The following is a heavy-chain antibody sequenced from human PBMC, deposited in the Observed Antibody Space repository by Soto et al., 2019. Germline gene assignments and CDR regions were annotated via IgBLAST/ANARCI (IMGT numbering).Heavy chain of an antibody. D-gene: IGHD3-10*01. CDR3: AGVPNRGY. CDR1: GFTVSNND. CDR2: IYSSGGT. Sequence: VQLVESGGDLVQPGGSLRLSCAASGFTVSNNDMSWVRQAPGKGLEWVSLIYSSGGTYYADSVKGRFTISRDNSRNTLYLQMNGLRVEATAVYSGAGVPNRGYWGQGTLVTVSP. V-gene: IGHV3-66*01. J-gene: IGHJ4*02.